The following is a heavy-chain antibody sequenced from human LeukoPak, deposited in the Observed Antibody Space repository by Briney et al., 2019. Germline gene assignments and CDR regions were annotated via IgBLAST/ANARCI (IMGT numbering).Heavy chain of an antibody. V-gene: IGHV4-34*01. CDR1: GGSFSGYY. CDR3: ARGHPQRDY. CDR2: VNHSGST. J-gene: IGHJ4*02. Sequence: SETLSLTCAVYGGSFSGYYWSWIRQPPGKGLEWIGEVNHSGSTNYNPSLKSRVTISVDTSKNQFSLKLSSVTAADTAVYYCARGHPQRDYWGQGTLVTVSS.